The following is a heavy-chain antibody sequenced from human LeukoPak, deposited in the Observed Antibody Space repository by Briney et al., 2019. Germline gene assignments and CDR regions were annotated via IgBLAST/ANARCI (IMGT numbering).Heavy chain of an antibody. J-gene: IGHJ3*02. CDR3: ARGPSHRAFDI. Sequence: ASVKVSFKASGYTFTGYYMHWVRQAPGQGLEWMGWINPNSGGTNFAQKFQGSVTMTRDTSISTAYMELSRLRSDDTAVYFCARGPSHRAFDIWGQGTVVTISS. V-gene: IGHV1-2*02. CDR2: INPNSGGT. CDR1: GYTFTGYY. D-gene: IGHD2-2*01.